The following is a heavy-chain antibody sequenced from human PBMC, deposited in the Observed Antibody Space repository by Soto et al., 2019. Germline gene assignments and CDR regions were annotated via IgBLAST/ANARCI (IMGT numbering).Heavy chain of an antibody. D-gene: IGHD3-9*01. CDR3: ARSTYYDILTGYPDY. J-gene: IGHJ4*02. V-gene: IGHV3-11*06. CDR1: GFSISDYF. Sequence: PGGSLRLSCAASGFSISDYFMSWIRQAPGKGLEWVSYISSSSSYIYYADSVKGRFTISRDNAKNSLYLQMNSLRAEDTAVYYCARSTYYDILTGYPDYWGQGTLVTVSS. CDR2: ISSSSSYI.